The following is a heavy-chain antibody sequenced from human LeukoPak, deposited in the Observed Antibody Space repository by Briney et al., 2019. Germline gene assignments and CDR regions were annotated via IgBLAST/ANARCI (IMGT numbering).Heavy chain of an antibody. Sequence: ASVKVSCKASGYTFTSYDINWVRQATGQGPEWMGWMNPSSGNTGYAQRFQGRVTMTRDTSTNTAYLELSSLRSDDTAVYYCAAHTYYYSSGSFAYWGQGTLITVSS. J-gene: IGHJ4*02. CDR3: AAHTYYYSSGSFAY. CDR1: GYTFTSYD. D-gene: IGHD3-10*01. CDR2: MNPSSGNT. V-gene: IGHV1-8*01.